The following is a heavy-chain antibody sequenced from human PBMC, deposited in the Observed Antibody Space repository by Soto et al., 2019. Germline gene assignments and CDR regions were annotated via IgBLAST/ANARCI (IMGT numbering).Heavy chain of an antibody. J-gene: IGHJ4*02. CDR2: IWYDGSNK. Sequence: QVQLVESGGGVVQPGRSLRLSCAASGFTFSSYGMHWVRQAPGKGLEWVAVIWYDGSNKYYADSVKGRFTISRDNSKNTLYLQMNSLRAEDTAVYYCARDAPATVTTAYFDYWGQGTLVTVFS. CDR3: ARDAPATVTTAYFDY. CDR1: GFTFSSYG. D-gene: IGHD4-17*01. V-gene: IGHV3-33*01.